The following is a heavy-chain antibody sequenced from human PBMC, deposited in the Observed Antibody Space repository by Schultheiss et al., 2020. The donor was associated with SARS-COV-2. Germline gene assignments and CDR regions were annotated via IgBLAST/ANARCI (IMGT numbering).Heavy chain of an antibody. CDR1: GFTFSSYW. J-gene: IGHJ4*02. CDR3: ARGGYTSAWYYVD. D-gene: IGHD6-19*01. CDR2: ISGSGGST. Sequence: GGSLRLSCAASGFTFSSYWMSWVRQAPGKGLEWVSAISGSGGSTYYADSVKGRFTISRDSSKNTLYLQMNSLRAEDTAVYYCARGGYTSAWYYVDWGQGTLVTVSS. V-gene: IGHV3-23*01.